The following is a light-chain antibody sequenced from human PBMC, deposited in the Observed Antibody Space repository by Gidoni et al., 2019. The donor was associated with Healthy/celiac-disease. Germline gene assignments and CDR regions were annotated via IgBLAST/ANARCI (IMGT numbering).Light chain of an antibody. Sequence: QSALTQPASVSGSPGQSITISCTGTSSDVGGYNYVSWYQQHPGKAPKLMIYEVSNRPSGVSNLFSGSKSGNTASLTISGLQAEDEADYYCSSYPSSSSWVFGGGTKLTVL. CDR2: EVS. J-gene: IGLJ3*02. CDR1: SSDVGGYNY. V-gene: IGLV2-14*01. CDR3: SSYPSSSSWV.